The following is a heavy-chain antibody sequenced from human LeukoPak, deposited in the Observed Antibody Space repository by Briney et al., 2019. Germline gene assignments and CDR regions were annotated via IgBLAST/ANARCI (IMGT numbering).Heavy chain of an antibody. CDR3: AKESGHCGADCLALNDY. CDR1: GFTFNSYT. V-gene: IGHV3-21*01. D-gene: IGHD2-21*02. Sequence: KAGGSLRLSCAASGFTFNSYTMSWVRQAPGKGLEWVSSINTRSSNIYYADSMKGRFTVSRDNTKNSLYLQMNSLRAEDTAVYLCAKESGHCGADCLALNDYWGQGTLVTVSS. CDR2: INTRSSNI. J-gene: IGHJ4*02.